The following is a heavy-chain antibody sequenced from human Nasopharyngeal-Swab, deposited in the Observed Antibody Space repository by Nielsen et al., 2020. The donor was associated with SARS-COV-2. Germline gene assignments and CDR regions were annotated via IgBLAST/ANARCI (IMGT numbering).Heavy chain of an antibody. J-gene: IGHJ6*02. CDR3: ARDGVRPGYGSGWKYYYGMDV. V-gene: IGHV3-30*03. CDR2: ISYDGSNK. D-gene: IGHD6-19*01. Sequence: GGSLRLSCAASGFTFSSYGMHWVRQAPGKGLEWVAVISYDGSNKNYADSVKGRFTISRDNSKNTLYLQMNSLRAEDTAVYYCARDGVRPGYGSGWKYYYGMDVWGQGTTVTVSS. CDR1: GFTFSSYG.